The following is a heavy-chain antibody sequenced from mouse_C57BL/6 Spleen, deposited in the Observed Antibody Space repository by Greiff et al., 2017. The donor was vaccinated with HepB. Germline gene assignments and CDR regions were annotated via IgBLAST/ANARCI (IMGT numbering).Heavy chain of an antibody. CDR1: GYTFTSYD. V-gene: IGHV1-85*01. Sequence: VQLQQSGPELVKPGASVKLSCKASGYTFTSYDINWVKQRPGQGLEWIGWIYPRDGSTKYNEKFKGKATLTVDTSSSTAYMELHSLTSEDSAVYFCAREGTYDYDGAWFAYWGQGTLVTVSA. CDR3: AREGTYDYDGAWFAY. D-gene: IGHD2-4*01. CDR2: IYPRDGST. J-gene: IGHJ3*01.